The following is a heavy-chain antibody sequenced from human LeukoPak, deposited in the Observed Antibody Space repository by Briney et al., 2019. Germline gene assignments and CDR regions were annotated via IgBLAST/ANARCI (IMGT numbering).Heavy chain of an antibody. CDR3: AKGSDLWFGET. CDR1: GFTFSSYA. Sequence: GGSLRLSCAASGFTFSSYAMNWVRQAPGEWLEWVSAISGSGGSTYYADSVKGRFTISRDTSNNNVYLQMNSLRAEDTAVYYCAKGSDLWFGETWGQGTLVTVSS. V-gene: IGHV3-23*01. D-gene: IGHD3-10*01. J-gene: IGHJ4*02. CDR2: ISGSGGST.